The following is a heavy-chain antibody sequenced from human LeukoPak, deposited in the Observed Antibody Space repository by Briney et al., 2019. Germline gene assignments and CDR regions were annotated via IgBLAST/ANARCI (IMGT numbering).Heavy chain of an antibody. D-gene: IGHD3-3*01. CDR3: AKDQLRFLEWLLGDFDY. V-gene: IGHV3-30*02. CDR1: GFTFSSYG. Sequence: PGGSLRLSCAASGFTFSSYGMHWVRQAPGKGLEWVAFIRYDGSNKYYADSVKGRFTISRDNSKNTLYLQMNRLRAEDTAVYYCAKDQLRFLEWLLGDFDYWGQGTLVTVSS. J-gene: IGHJ4*02. CDR2: IRYDGSNK.